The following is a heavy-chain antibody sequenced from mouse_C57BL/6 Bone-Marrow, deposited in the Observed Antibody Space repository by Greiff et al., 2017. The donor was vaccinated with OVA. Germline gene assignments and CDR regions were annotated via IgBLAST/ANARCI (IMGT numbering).Heavy chain of an antibody. CDR1: GFTFSDYY. Sequence: EVKLVESEGGLVQPGSSMKLSCTASGFTFSDYYMAWVRQVPEKGLEWVANINYDGSSTYYLDSLKSRFIISRDNAKNILYLQMSSLKSEDTATYYCARDGKGSGTNYYAMDYWGQGTSVTVSS. CDR2: INYDGSST. D-gene: IGHD4-1*01. V-gene: IGHV5-16*01. CDR3: ARDGKGSGTNYYAMDY. J-gene: IGHJ4*01.